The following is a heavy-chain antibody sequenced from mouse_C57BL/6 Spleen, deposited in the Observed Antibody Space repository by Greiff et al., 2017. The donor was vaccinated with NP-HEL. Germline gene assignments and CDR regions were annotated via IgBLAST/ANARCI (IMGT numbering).Heavy chain of an antibody. Sequence: VQLQQPGAELVKPGASVKLSCKASGYTFTSYWMQWVKQRPGQGLEWIGEIDPSDSYTNYNQKFKGKATLTVDTSSSTAYMQLSSLTSEDSAVYYCARLGGIFESSGRFAYWGQGTLVTVSA. V-gene: IGHV1-50*01. D-gene: IGHD3-2*02. CDR3: ARLGGIFESSGRFAY. J-gene: IGHJ3*01. CDR2: IDPSDSYT. CDR1: GYTFTSYW.